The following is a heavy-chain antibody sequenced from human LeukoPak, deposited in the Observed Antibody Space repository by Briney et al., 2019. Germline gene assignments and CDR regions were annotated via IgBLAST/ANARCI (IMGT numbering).Heavy chain of an antibody. Sequence: ASVKVSCKASGGTFSSSSINWVRQAAGQGFEWMGWMNPKSGDAGYADKFQGRVAITRDTSINTAYLELGALTSDDTAVYYCARGPFGNCGGGPCHFRDIDNWYDPWGQGTLVTVSS. D-gene: IGHD2-21*01. V-gene: IGHV1-8*03. CDR2: MNPKSGDA. CDR3: ARGPFGNCGGGPCHFRDIDNWYDP. J-gene: IGHJ5*02. CDR1: GGTFSSSS.